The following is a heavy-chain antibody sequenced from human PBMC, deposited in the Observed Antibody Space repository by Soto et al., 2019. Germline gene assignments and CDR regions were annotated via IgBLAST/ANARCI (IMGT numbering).Heavy chain of an antibody. CDR1: GFTFSEYY. D-gene: IGHD2-2*01. CDR3: VRQGYCSSTSCFDAMDV. Sequence: EQLVQSGGGLVHPGGSLRLSCVASGFTFSEYYMDWVRQAPGRGLEWIGRSRNEANEYIRDYAASVKGRFSVSRDDSRSSLFMQMNGLKTEDTAVYYCVRQGYCSSTSCFDAMDVWGKGTTVTVSS. CDR2: SRNEANEYIR. V-gene: IGHV3-72*01. J-gene: IGHJ6*04.